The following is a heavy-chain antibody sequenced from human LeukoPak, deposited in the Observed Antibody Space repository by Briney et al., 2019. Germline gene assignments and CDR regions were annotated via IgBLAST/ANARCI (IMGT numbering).Heavy chain of an antibody. CDR1: GYTFTSYG. CDR3: ARDRTERYCSSTSCYAWDY. D-gene: IGHD2-2*01. J-gene: IGHJ4*02. V-gene: IGHV1-18*01. Sequence: ASVKVSCKASGYTFTSYGISWVRQAPGQGLEWMGWISAYNGNTNYAQKLQGRVTMTTDTSTSTAYMELRSLRSDDTAVYYCARDRTERYCSSTSCYAWDYWGQGTLVTVSS. CDR2: ISAYNGNT.